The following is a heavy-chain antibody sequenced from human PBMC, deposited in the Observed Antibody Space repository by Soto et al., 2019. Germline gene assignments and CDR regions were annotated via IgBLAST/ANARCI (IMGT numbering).Heavy chain of an antibody. CDR3: ARHFRRFGATNDAFDT. J-gene: IGHJ3*02. CDR2: IYPGDSDT. CDR1: GYSFTSYW. D-gene: IGHD3-10*01. Sequence: PGESLKISCKGSGYSFTSYWIGWVRQMPGKGLEWMGIIYPGDSDTRYSPSFQGQVTISADKSISTAYLQWSSLKASDTAMYYCARHFRRFGATNDAFDTRGHGTLVTVSS. V-gene: IGHV5-51*01.